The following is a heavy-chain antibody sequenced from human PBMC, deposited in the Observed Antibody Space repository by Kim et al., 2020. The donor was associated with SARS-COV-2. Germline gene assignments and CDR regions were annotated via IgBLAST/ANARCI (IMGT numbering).Heavy chain of an antibody. CDR3: TRAAYGFSNYYYYGMDV. V-gene: IGHV3-49*04. Sequence: GGSLRLSCTASGFTFGDYAMSWVRQAPGKGLEWVCFIRSKAYGGTTEYAASVKGRFTISRDDYKSIAYLQMNSLKTEDTAVYYCTRAAYGFSNYYYYGMDVWGQGTTVTVSS. CDR2: IRSKAYGGTT. J-gene: IGHJ6*02. CDR1: GFTFGDYA. D-gene: IGHD4-17*01.